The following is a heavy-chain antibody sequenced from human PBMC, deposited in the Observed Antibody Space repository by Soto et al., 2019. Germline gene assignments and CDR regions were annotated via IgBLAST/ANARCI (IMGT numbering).Heavy chain of an antibody. CDR1: GDSISSGDHY. Sequence: QVQLQESGPGLVKPSQTLSLTCTVSGDSISSGDHYWRWIRQPPGKGLGWIGYIYYSGTTYSRPSLQSRVTISVDTSKNQFSLKLNSVTAADTAVYYCARGAYSDSSSYFDYWGQGTLVPVSS. CDR2: IYYSGTT. CDR3: ARGAYSDSSSYFDY. D-gene: IGHD6-6*01. V-gene: IGHV4-30-4*01. J-gene: IGHJ4*02.